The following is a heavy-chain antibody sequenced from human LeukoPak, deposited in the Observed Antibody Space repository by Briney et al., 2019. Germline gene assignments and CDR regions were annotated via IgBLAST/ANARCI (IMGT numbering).Heavy chain of an antibody. D-gene: IGHD3-16*01. Sequence: PSETLSLTCAVYGGSFSGYYWSWIRQPPGKGLEWIGEINYSGSTNYNPSLKSRVTISVDTSKNQFSLKLSSVTAADTAVYYCARGVTGYYYYYYMDVWGKGTTVTVSS. CDR2: INYSGST. V-gene: IGHV4-34*01. CDR3: ARGVTGYYYYYYMDV. CDR1: GGSFSGYY. J-gene: IGHJ6*03.